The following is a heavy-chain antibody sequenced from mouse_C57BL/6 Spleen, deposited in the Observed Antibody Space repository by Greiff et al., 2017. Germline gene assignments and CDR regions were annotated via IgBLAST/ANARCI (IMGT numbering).Heavy chain of an antibody. V-gene: IGHV5-4*01. Sequence: EVKLVESGGGLVKPGGSLKLSCAASGFTFSSYAMSWVRQTPEKRLEWVATISDGGSYTYYPDNVKGRFTISRDNAKNNLYLQMSHLKSEDTAMYDCARDEEAGTGFDYWGQGTTLTVSS. CDR1: GFTFSSYA. D-gene: IGHD4-1*01. J-gene: IGHJ2*01. CDR3: ARDEEAGTGFDY. CDR2: ISDGGSYT.